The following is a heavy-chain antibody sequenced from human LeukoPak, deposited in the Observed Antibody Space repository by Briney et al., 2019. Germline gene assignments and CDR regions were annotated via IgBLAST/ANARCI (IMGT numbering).Heavy chain of an antibody. V-gene: IGHV3-23*01. Sequence: PGGSLRLSCAASGSTFSSYAMSWVRQAPGKGLEWVSAISGSGGSTYYADSVKGRFTISRDNSKNTLYLQMNSLRAEDTAVYYCANGYSGYDQPFDYWGQGTLVTVS. J-gene: IGHJ4*02. CDR1: GSTFSSYA. CDR2: ISGSGGST. CDR3: ANGYSGYDQPFDY. D-gene: IGHD5-12*01.